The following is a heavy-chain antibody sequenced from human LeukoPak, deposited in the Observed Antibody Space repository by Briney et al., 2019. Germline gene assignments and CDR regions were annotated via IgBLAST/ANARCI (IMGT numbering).Heavy chain of an antibody. V-gene: IGHV3-11*01. CDR2: ISSSGSTI. Sequence: GGSLRLSCAASGFTFSDYYMSWIRQAPGKGLEWVSYISSSGSTIYYADSVKGRFTISRDNAKNSLYLQMNSLRAEDTAVYYCVRVGEWELLHFDYWGQGTLVTVSS. CDR1: GFTFSDYY. J-gene: IGHJ4*02. CDR3: VRVGEWELLHFDY. D-gene: IGHD1-26*01.